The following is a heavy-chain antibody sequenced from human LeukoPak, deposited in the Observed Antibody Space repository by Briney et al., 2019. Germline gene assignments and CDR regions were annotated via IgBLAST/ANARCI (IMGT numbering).Heavy chain of an antibody. CDR1: GFTLSGYG. V-gene: IGHV3-30*18. CDR3: AKPYYYGSRSYMDY. Sequence: PGGSLRLSCAASGFTLSGYGMHWVRQAPGKGLEWVAVISYDGSNTYYADPVKGRFTISRDNSKNMLYLQMNSLRAEDTAVYYCAKPYYYGSRSYMDYWGEGPLVTVSS. CDR2: ISYDGSNT. J-gene: IGHJ4*02. D-gene: IGHD3-10*01.